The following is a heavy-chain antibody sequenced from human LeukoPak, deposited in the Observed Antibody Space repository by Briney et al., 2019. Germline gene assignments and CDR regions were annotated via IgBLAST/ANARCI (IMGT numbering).Heavy chain of an antibody. Sequence: GGSLRLSCAASGFAFNSCAMTWVRQSPGKGLEWVSVISDSGDTMLYADSVKGRFTISRADSKNAPYLQMSSPGAEDTAVYYCGKCRTGCQYNGLDVWGQGTTVTVSS. V-gene: IGHV3-23*01. CDR2: ISDSGDTM. J-gene: IGHJ6*02. CDR3: GKCRTGCQYNGLDV. D-gene: IGHD3/OR15-3a*01. CDR1: GFAFNSCA.